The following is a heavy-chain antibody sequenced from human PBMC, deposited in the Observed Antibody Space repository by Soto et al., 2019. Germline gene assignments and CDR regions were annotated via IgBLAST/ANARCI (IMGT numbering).Heavy chain of an antibody. Sequence: AHLVESGGGLVRPGGSLRLSCAASGFTFGSYSMNWVRQRPGKGLEWVCSISTSSSAIYYADSVKGRFTVSRDNAKNSLYLQMNSLTVEDTAVYYCARGGASYDILTGYYNYYYYGMDVWGQGTPVTVS. CDR1: GFTFGSYS. CDR2: ISTSSSAI. V-gene: IGHV3-21*01. D-gene: IGHD3-9*01. CDR3: ARGGASYDILTGYYNYYYYGMDV. J-gene: IGHJ6*02.